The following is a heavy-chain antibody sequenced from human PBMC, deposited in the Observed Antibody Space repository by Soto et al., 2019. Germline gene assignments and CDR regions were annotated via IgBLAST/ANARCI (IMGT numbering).Heavy chain of an antibody. Sequence: QVQLVQSGAEVKKPGASVKVSCKASGYTFTSYAMHWVRQAPGQRLEWMGWINAGNGNTKYCQKFQGRVTITRDTSASTAYMGLSSLKSEDTDVYYCARYIVVVTSFDYWGQGTLVTVSS. D-gene: IGHD3-22*01. J-gene: IGHJ4*02. CDR1: GYTFTSYA. V-gene: IGHV1-3*01. CDR3: ARYIVVVTSFDY. CDR2: INAGNGNT.